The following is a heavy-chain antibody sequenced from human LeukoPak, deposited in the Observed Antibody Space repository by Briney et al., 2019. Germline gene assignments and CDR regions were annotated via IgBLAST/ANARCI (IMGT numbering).Heavy chain of an antibody. D-gene: IGHD3-10*01. V-gene: IGHV4-39*01. Sequence: SETLSLTCTVSGGSIGSSSYYWGWVRQPPGKGLEWIGTIFYTGNIDYNPSLKSRVTISVDTSKNQFSLKVNSVTAADTAVYSCASLDGSGSFSQKNFDSWGQGTLVTVSS. J-gene: IGHJ4*02. CDR3: ASLDGSGSFSQKNFDS. CDR2: IFYTGNI. CDR1: GGSIGSSSYY.